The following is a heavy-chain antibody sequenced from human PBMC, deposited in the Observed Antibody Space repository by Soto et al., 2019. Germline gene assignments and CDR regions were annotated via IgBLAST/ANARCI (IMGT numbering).Heavy chain of an antibody. CDR3: ASKHSSRAFDY. J-gene: IGHJ4*02. CDR2: INSDGSRT. V-gene: IGHV3-74*01. CDR1: GFTFSSYW. D-gene: IGHD6-13*01. Sequence: EVQLVESGGGLVQPGGSLRLSCAASGFTFSSYWMHWVRQAPGKGLVWVSRINSDGSRTTYADSVKGRFTISRDNAKNTVYLQMNSLRAEDTAVYYCASKHSSRAFDYWGQGTLVTVSS.